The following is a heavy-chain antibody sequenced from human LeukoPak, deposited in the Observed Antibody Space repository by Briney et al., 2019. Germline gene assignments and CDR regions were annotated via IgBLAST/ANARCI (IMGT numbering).Heavy chain of an antibody. Sequence: GGSLRLSCAASGFTFSTYAMSWVRQAPGKGLEWVSTISGSGANTYYADSVRGRFTISRDNSKNTLYLHMNSLRAEDTAVYYCAKEWAGYTNPYYLDYWGQGTLVTASS. D-gene: IGHD3/OR15-3a*01. J-gene: IGHJ4*02. V-gene: IGHV3-23*01. CDR3: AKEWAGYTNPYYLDY. CDR1: GFTFSTYA. CDR2: ISGSGANT.